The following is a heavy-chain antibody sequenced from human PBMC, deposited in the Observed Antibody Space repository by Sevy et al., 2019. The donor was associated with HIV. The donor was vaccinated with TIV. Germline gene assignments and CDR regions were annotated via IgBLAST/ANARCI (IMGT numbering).Heavy chain of an antibody. CDR3: TTEGRFKQQLGGDY. J-gene: IGHJ4*02. V-gene: IGHV3-15*01. CDR2: IKSKTDGGTT. CDR1: GFTFSNAW. Sequence: GGSLRLSCAASGFTFSNAWMSWVRQAPGKGLEWVGRIKSKTDGGTTDYAAPVKGRFTISREDSKNTLYLQMNSLKTEDTAVYYCTTEGRFKQQLGGDYWGQGTLVTVSS. D-gene: IGHD6-13*01.